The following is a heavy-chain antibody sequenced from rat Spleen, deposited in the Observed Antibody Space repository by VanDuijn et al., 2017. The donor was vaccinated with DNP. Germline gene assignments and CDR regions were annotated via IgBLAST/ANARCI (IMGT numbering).Heavy chain of an antibody. V-gene: IGHV5S13*01. Sequence: EVQLVESGGGLVQPGRSLKLSCAASGFTFSNYGMAWVRQAPTKGLEWVASISNGGGSTYYRDSVRGRFTFSRDNAENTLYLQMDSLQTEDTAMYFGARGYYDGSYYYDFDYWGQGFMVTVSS. CDR2: ISNGGGST. J-gene: IGHJ2*01. CDR1: GFTFSNYG. D-gene: IGHD1-12*02. CDR3: ARGYYDGSYYYDFDY.